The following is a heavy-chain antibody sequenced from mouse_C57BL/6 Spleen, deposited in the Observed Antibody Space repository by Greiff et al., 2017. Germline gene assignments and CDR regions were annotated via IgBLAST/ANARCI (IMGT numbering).Heavy chain of an antibody. Sequence: EVKVEESGGGLVKPGGSLKLSCAASGFTFSSYAMSWVRQTPEKRLEWFATISDGGSYTYYPDNVKGRFTISRDNAKNNLYLQMSHLKSEDTAMYYCAREGFYYDYDRGFAYWGQGTLVTVSA. D-gene: IGHD2-4*01. V-gene: IGHV5-4*01. CDR2: ISDGGSYT. CDR1: GFTFSSYA. CDR3: AREGFYYDYDRGFAY. J-gene: IGHJ3*01.